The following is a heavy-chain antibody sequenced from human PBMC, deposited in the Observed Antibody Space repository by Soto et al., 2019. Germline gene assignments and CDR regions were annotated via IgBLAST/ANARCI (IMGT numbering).Heavy chain of an antibody. V-gene: IGHV3-21*01. Sequence: EVQLVESGGGLVKPGGSLRLSCAASGFTFSSYSMNWVRQAPGKGLEWVSSISSSSSYIYYADSVKGRFTISRDNAKNSLHLQRNGRRAEDTAVYYCARDLWFGELPYYYYGMDVWGQGPTVTVSS. CDR1: GFTFSSYS. D-gene: IGHD3-10*01. CDR2: ISSSSSYI. J-gene: IGHJ6*02. CDR3: ARDLWFGELPYYYYGMDV.